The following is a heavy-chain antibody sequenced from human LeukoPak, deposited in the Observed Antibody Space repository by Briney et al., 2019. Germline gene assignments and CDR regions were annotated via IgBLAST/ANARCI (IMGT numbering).Heavy chain of an antibody. CDR1: GFTFSSYD. Sequence: PGGSLRLSCAASGFTFSSYDVHWVRQATGKGLEWVSAIGTAGDTYYPGSVKGRFTISRENAKNSLYLQMNSLRAGDTAVYYCAREGLGFDAFDIWGQGTMVTVSS. CDR3: AREGLGFDAFDI. V-gene: IGHV3-13*01. J-gene: IGHJ3*02. D-gene: IGHD3-16*01. CDR2: IGTAGDT.